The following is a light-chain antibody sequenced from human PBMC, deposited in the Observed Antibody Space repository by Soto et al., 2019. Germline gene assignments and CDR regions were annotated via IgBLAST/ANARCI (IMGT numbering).Light chain of an antibody. CDR2: GAS. Sequence: EIVLTQSPGTLSLSPGERATLSCRASQSVSSSYLAWYQQKPGQAPRLLIYGASSRATGIPDRFSGSGSGTDFTLTISRLEPEEFAVYYCQQYCSSPRTFGQGTTVEIK. J-gene: IGKJ1*01. V-gene: IGKV3-20*01. CDR1: QSVSSSY. CDR3: QQYCSSPRT.